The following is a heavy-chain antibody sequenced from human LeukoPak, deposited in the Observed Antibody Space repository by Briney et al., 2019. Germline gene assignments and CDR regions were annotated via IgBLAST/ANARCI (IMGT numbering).Heavy chain of an antibody. J-gene: IGHJ6*04. CDR3: ARDNEGYYYYGMDV. CDR1: GYTFTSYG. Sequence: ASVKVPCKASGYTFTSYGISWVRQAPGQGLEWMGWISAYNGNTNYAQKLQGRVTMTTDTSTSTAYMELRSLRSDDTAVYYCARDNEGYYYYGMDVWGKGTTVTVSS. V-gene: IGHV1-18*04. CDR2: ISAYNGNT. D-gene: IGHD1-1*01.